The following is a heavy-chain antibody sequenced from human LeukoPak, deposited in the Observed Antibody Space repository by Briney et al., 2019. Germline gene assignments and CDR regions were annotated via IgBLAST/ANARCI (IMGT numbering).Heavy chain of an antibody. CDR2: ISGSGGST. Sequence: GGSLRLSCAAPGFTFSSYAMSWVRQAPGKGLEWVSAISGSGGSTYYADSVKGRFTISRDNSKNTLYLQMNSLRAEDTAVYYCATAERVSGWYLTYYFDYWGQGTLVTVSS. CDR3: ATAERVSGWYLTYYFDY. D-gene: IGHD6-19*01. CDR1: GFTFSSYA. V-gene: IGHV3-23*01. J-gene: IGHJ4*02.